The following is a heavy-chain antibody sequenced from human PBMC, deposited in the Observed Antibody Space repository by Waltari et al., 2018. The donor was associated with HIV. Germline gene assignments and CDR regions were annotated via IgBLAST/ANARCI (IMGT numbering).Heavy chain of an antibody. CDR2: IYFDGST. CDR1: GDSISNYY. V-gene: IGHV4-59*01. Sequence: QVQLQESGPGLVKASETLSLTCNVSGDSISNYYWSWVRQPPGKGLEWIGYIYFDGSTNYNPSLKGRITISVDTSKSHISLTLRSVTAADTAVYYCARNLGIDFWGLGTLVTVSS. CDR3: ARNLGIDF. D-gene: IGHD3-16*01. J-gene: IGHJ4*02.